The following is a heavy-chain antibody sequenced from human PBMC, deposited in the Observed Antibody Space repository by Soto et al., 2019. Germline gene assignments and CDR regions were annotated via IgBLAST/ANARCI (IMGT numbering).Heavy chain of an antibody. CDR3: ASDYGGREPYDAFDI. Sequence: GGSLRLSCAASGFTFSSYSMNWVRQAPGKGLEWVSPISSSSSYIYYADSVKGRFTISRDNAKNSLYLQMNSLRAEDTAVYYCASDYGGREPYDAFDIWGQGTMVTVSS. CDR2: ISSSSSYI. CDR1: GFTFSSYS. V-gene: IGHV3-21*01. J-gene: IGHJ3*02. D-gene: IGHD4-17*01.